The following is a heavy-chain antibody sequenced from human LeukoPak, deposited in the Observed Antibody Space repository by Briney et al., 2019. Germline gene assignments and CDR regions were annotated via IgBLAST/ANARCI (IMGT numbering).Heavy chain of an antibody. J-gene: IGHJ4*02. V-gene: IGHV1-2*02. CDR3: ARLYCSGGSCYSDY. CDR2: INPNSGGT. Sequence: AASVKVSCKASGYTFTGYYMHWVRQAPGQGLEWMGWINPNSGGTNYAQKFQGRVTMTRDTSISTAYMELSRLRSDDTAVYYCARLYCSGGSCYSDYWGQGTLVTVSS. D-gene: IGHD2-15*01. CDR1: GYTFTGYY.